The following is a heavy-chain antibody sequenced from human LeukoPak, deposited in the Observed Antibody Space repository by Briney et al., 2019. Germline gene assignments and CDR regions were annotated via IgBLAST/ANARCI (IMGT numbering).Heavy chain of an antibody. CDR2: IKQDGSEK. D-gene: IGHD6-13*01. CDR1: GFTFSGYD. Sequence: GGSLRLSCAASGFTFSGYDMSWVRQAPGKGLEWVANIKQDGSEKYYVDSVKGRFTISRDNAKNSLYLQMNSLRAEDTAVYYCARDGEEGSSWYGWFDPWGQGTLVTVSS. J-gene: IGHJ5*02. V-gene: IGHV3-7*01. CDR3: ARDGEEGSSWYGWFDP.